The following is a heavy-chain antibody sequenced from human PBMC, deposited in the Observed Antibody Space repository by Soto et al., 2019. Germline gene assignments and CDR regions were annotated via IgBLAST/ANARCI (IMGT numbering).Heavy chain of an antibody. CDR1: GFTFSSYG. CDR3: ARDRGGTGVDY. CDR2: IWYDGSNK. D-gene: IGHD2-15*01. Sequence: QVQLVESGGGVVQPGRSLRLSCAASGFTFSSYGMHWVRQAPGKGLEWVAVIWYDGSNKYYADSVKGRFTISRDNSKNTLYLQMNSLRAEDTAVYYCARDRGGTGVDYWGQGTLVTVSS. J-gene: IGHJ4*02. V-gene: IGHV3-33*01.